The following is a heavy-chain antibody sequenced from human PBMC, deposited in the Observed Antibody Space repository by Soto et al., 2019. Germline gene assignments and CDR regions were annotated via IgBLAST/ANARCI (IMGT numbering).Heavy chain of an antibody. CDR1: GGSISSYY. J-gene: IGHJ2*01. CDR2: IYYSGST. V-gene: IGHV4-59*01. D-gene: IGHD3-10*01. CDR3: ARYYGGSDWYFDL. Sequence: SETLSLTCTVSGGSISSYYWSWIRQPPGKGLEWIGYIYYSGSTNYNPSLKSRVTISVDTSKNQFSLKLSSVTAADTAVYYCARYYGGSDWYFDLWGRGTLVPVSS.